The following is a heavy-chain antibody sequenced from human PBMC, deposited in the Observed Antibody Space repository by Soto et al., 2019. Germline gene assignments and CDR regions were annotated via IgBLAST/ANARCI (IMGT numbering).Heavy chain of an antibody. D-gene: IGHD3-3*01. J-gene: IGHJ4*02. Sequence: PXGSLRLSCAAAGVTFGSYAMSWVRQAPGKGLEWVSAISGSGGSTYYADSVKGRFTTSRDNSKDTLFLRMNSLRAEDTALYYCAKSTIFGVVILDYWGQGTLVTVSS. CDR2: ISGSGGST. CDR1: GVTFGSYA. V-gene: IGHV3-23*01. CDR3: AKSTIFGVVILDY.